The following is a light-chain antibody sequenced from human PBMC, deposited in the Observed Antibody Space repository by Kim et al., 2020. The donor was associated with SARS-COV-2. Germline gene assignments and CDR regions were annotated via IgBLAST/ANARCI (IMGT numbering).Light chain of an antibody. Sequence: APGDRVTLSCRASPSISTYLAWYQQEPGQAPRLLIYDSSNRATGIPGRFSGSGSGTDFTLTISSLEPEDFAVYYCQQRSNWPRLTFGGGTKVDIK. CDR1: PSISTY. CDR2: DSS. J-gene: IGKJ4*01. V-gene: IGKV3-11*01. CDR3: QQRSNWPRLT.